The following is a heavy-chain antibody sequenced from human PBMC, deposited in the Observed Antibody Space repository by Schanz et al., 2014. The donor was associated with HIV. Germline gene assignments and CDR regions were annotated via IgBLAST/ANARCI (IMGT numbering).Heavy chain of an antibody. CDR3: ENSGYCTSGIGYTRGSDMDV. CDR2: ITSSGGHT. V-gene: IGHV3-23*01. CDR1: GFTFSSYA. D-gene: IGHD2-8*01. Sequence: EVQLLESGGGLVQPGGSLRLSCAASGFTFSSYAMIWVRQAPGKGLEWVLTITSSGGHTYYAASVKGRFSSSRDNSKNSLIPLKNKLRVEDTAVYYCENSGYCTSGIGYTRGSDMDVWGQGTTVTVSS. J-gene: IGHJ6*01.